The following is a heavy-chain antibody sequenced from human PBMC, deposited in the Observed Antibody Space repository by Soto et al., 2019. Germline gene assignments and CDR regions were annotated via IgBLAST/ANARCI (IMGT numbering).Heavy chain of an antibody. D-gene: IGHD4-17*01. V-gene: IGHV2-5*01. Sequence: QITLKESGPTLVKPTQTLTLTCSFSGFSLRNNGVGVGWIRQPPGKALEWLGLIYWNDDKGYSPSLNSRLTITKDTTRNQVVLTMTNMDPVDTGTYYCAHRNTVSNLKGFDFWGQGTMVTVSS. CDR3: AHRNTVSNLKGFDF. CDR2: IYWNDDK. J-gene: IGHJ3*01. CDR1: GFSLRNNGVG.